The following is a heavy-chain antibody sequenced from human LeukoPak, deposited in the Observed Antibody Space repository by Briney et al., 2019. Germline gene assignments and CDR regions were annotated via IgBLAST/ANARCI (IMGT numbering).Heavy chain of an antibody. V-gene: IGHV4-61*02. J-gene: IGHJ4*02. CDR3: ARVPHCSSTSCYEPGY. D-gene: IGHD2-2*01. Sequence: SETLSLTCTVSGGSISTGSYYWNWIRQPAGKGLEWIVRIFTSGSTDYNPSLKSRVTISADTSKNQFPLKLSSVTAADTAVYYCARVPHCSSTSCYEPGYWGQGTLVTVSS. CDR1: GGSISTGSYY. CDR2: IFTSGST.